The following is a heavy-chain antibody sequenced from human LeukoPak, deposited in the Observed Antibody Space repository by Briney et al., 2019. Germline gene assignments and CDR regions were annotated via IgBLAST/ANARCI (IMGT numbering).Heavy chain of an antibody. V-gene: IGHV1-46*01. CDR3: ARGYDILTGSSNWFDP. Sequence: FQGRVTMTRDTSTSTVYMELSSLRSEDTAVYYCARGYDILTGSSNWFDPWGQGTLVTVSS. J-gene: IGHJ5*02. D-gene: IGHD3-9*01.